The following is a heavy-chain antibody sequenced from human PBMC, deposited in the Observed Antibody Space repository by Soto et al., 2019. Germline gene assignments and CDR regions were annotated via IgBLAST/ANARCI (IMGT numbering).Heavy chain of an antibody. D-gene: IGHD6-13*01. CDR2: ISYDGSNK. Sequence: GGSLRLSCAASGFTFRNYGMHWVRQAPGKGLEWVAVISYDGSNKYYADSVKGRFTISRDNSKNTLYLQMNSLRAEDTAVYYCAKDPNSSSSDPWGQGTLVTVSS. CDR1: GFTFRNYG. J-gene: IGHJ5*02. CDR3: AKDPNSSSSDP. V-gene: IGHV3-30*18.